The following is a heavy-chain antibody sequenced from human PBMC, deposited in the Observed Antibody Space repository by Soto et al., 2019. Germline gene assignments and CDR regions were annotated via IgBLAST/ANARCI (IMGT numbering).Heavy chain of an antibody. D-gene: IGHD4-17*01. CDR2: IYYSGST. J-gene: IGHJ4*02. CDR1: GGSISSYY. V-gene: IGHV4-59*01. CDR3: ARGFDYGDYDSVGYYFDY. Sequence: SETLSLTCTVSGGSISSYYWSWIRQPPGKGLEWIGYIYYSGSTNYNPSLKSRVTISVDTSKNQFSLKLSSVTAADTAVYYCARGFDYGDYDSVGYYFDYWGQGTLVTVSS.